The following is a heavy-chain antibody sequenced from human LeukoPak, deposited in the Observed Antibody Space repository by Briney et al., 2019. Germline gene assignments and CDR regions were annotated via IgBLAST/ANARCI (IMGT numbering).Heavy chain of an antibody. D-gene: IGHD4-17*01. J-gene: IGHJ6*03. CDR2: ISSSSSYI. V-gene: IGHV3-21*01. CDR1: GFTFSSYS. CDR3: ARATTVTTYYYYYMDV. Sequence: PGGSLRLSCAASGFTFSSYSMNWVRQAPGKGVEGVSSISSSSSYIYYADSVEGRFTISRDNAKNSLYLQMNSLRAEDTAVYYCARATTVTTYYYYYMDVWGKGTTVTVSS.